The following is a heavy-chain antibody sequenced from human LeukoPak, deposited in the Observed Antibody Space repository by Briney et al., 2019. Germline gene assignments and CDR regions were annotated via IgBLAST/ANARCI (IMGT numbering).Heavy chain of an antibody. D-gene: IGHD5-24*01. CDR2: INPNSGGT. Sequence: ASVKVSCKASGYTFTGYYMHWVRQAPGQGLEWMGWINPNSGGTNYAQKFQGRVTMTRDTSISTAYMELSRLRSDDTAVYYCARDYYARDGYNYFDYWGQGTLVTVSS. J-gene: IGHJ4*02. V-gene: IGHV1-2*02. CDR3: ARDYYARDGYNYFDY. CDR1: GYTFTGYY.